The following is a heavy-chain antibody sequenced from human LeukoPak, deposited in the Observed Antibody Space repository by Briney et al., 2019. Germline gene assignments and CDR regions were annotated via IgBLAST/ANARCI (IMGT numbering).Heavy chain of an antibody. J-gene: IGHJ4*02. CDR1: GGSISSYF. D-gene: IGHD2-15*01. V-gene: IGHV4-59*08. CDR2: LYYTGST. CDR3: ARGGPYCSGGSCSDY. Sequence: PSETLSLTCTVSGGSISSYFWSWIRQPPGKGLEWIGYLYYTGSTNYNPSLKSRVTISVDTSKDQFSLKLSSATAADTAVYYCARGGPYCSGGSCSDYWGQGILVSVSS.